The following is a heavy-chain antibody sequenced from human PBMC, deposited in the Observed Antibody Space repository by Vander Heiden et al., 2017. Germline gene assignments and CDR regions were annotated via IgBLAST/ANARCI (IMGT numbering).Heavy chain of an antibody. CDR3: AEEPQSSGWFGY. V-gene: IGHV3-23*01. J-gene: IGHJ4*02. D-gene: IGHD6-19*01. Sequence: EVQLLESGGGLVQPGGSLRLSGAASGFPFSTYAMSWVRQAPGKGLEWVSANSGNGGKTYYADSVKGRFTISRDNSKNTLYLQMNSLRAEDTAVYYCAEEPQSSGWFGYWGQGTLVTVSS. CDR1: GFPFSTYA. CDR2: NSGNGGKT.